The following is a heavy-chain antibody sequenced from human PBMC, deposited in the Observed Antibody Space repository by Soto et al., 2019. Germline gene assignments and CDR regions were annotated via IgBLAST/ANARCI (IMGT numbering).Heavy chain of an antibody. CDR1: GGSISSYY. CDR3: ARLTMIASGSYNWIVP. V-gene: IGHV4-59*08. CDR2: IYYSGST. J-gene: IGHJ5*02. Sequence: TSEALSLTCTVAGGSISSYYWSWSLQPPGKGLEWIGYIYYSGSTNYNPSLKSRVTISVDTSKNQFSLKLSSVTAADTAVYYCARLTMIASGSYNWIVPRGQGIPVTVS. D-gene: IGHD3-22*01.